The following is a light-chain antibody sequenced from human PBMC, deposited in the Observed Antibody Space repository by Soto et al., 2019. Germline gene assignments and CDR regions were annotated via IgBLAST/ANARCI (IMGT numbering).Light chain of an antibody. J-gene: IGLJ2*01. CDR1: NSDVGTYNY. CDR2: EVS. CDR3: SSYTTSSTLV. V-gene: IGLV2-14*01. Sequence: QSALTQPASVSGSPGQSITISCTGTNSDVGTYNYVSWYQQHPGKAPKFVVYEVSDRPSGLSFRFSGSKSGNTASLTISGLQAEDEADYYCSSYTTSSTLVFGGGTKLTVL.